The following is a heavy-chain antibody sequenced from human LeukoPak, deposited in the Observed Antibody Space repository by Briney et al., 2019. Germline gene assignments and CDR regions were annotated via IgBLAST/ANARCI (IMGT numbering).Heavy chain of an antibody. CDR2: ISSSSTYT. Sequence: GGSLRLSCAASGFTFSDYYMSWIRQAPGKGLEWLSYISSSSTYTNYADSVKGRFTISRDDAKNSLYLQMNSLRAEDTAMYYCARGSGYYYGYSDYWGQGTLVTVPS. CDR3: ARGSGYYYGYSDY. D-gene: IGHD1-26*01. CDR1: GFTFSDYY. J-gene: IGHJ4*02. V-gene: IGHV3-11*05.